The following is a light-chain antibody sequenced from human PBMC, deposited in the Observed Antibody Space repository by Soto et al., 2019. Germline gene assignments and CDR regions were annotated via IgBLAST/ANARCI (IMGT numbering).Light chain of an antibody. CDR1: QSVRNNC. J-gene: IGKJ4*01. Sequence: EIVLTQCPDTLSLSPGERATLSCRASQSVRNNCLAWYQQKPGQSPRFLIYDASSRATGIPDRFSGSGSGTDFTLTISRLEPEDFAVYYCQQYGRSPLTFGGGTKVEIK. CDR2: DAS. V-gene: IGKV3-20*01. CDR3: QQYGRSPLT.